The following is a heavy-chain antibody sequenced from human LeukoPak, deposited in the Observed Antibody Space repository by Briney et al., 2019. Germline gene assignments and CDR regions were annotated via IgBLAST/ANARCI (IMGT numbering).Heavy chain of an antibody. CDR2: ISSSSSTI. Sequence: GGSLRLSCAASGFSFSSYWMSWVRQAPGEGLDWVSYISSSSSTIYYADSVEGRFTISRDNAKNSLYLQMNSLRAEDTAIYYCARGRYDFWSGPRAYHFDYWGQGTLVTVSS. CDR3: ARGRYDFWSGPRAYHFDY. V-gene: IGHV3-48*04. J-gene: IGHJ4*01. D-gene: IGHD3-3*01. CDR1: GFSFSSYW.